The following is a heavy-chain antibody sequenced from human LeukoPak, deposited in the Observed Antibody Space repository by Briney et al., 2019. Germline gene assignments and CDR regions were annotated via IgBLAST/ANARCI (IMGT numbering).Heavy chain of an antibody. J-gene: IGHJ6*03. Sequence: SETLSLTCAVSGGSFNDNYWTWIRQPPGKGLEWIGEINHNGNSNYNPSLKSRATISIDTSKNQFSLELRSVTAADTAVYFCARSLRLYYYYYYLDVWGKGTTVSVS. CDR2: INHNGNS. V-gene: IGHV4-34*01. D-gene: IGHD3-16*02. CDR3: ARSLRLYYYYYYLDV. CDR1: GGSFNDNY.